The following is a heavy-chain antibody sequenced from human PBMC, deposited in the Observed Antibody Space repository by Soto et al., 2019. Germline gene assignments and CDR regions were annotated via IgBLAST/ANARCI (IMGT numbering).Heavy chain of an antibody. D-gene: IGHD6-19*01. V-gene: IGHV4-34*01. Sequence: QVQQQQWGAGLLKPSETLSLSCAVSAAYFSTYYWNWIRQSPGKGLEWIGEINHTGRNNYNPSLKSRVTMSIDMSENQLSLRLTSVTAADTGVYYCARGGSSEWQVALDIWAQGTMVTVSS. CDR2: INHTGRN. CDR1: AAYFSTYY. J-gene: IGHJ3*02. CDR3: ARGGSSEWQVALDI.